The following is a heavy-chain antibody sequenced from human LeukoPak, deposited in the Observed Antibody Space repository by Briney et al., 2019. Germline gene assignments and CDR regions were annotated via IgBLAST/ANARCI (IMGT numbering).Heavy chain of an antibody. Sequence: ASVKVSCKASGYTFTSYDINWVRQATGQGLEWMGWMNPNSGNTGYAQKFQGRVTMTRNTSISTAYMELSSLRSEDTAVYYCARGHDSSGYYNYYYGMDVWGQGTTVTVSS. D-gene: IGHD3-22*01. CDR2: MNPNSGNT. CDR3: ARGHDSSGYYNYYYGMDV. J-gene: IGHJ6*02. CDR1: GYTFTSYD. V-gene: IGHV1-8*01.